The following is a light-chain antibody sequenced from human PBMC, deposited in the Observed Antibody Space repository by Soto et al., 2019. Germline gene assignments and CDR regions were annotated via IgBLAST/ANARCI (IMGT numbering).Light chain of an antibody. V-gene: IGKV3-20*01. Sequence: IVLTQSPGTLSLSPGSRANLSCRASQSASSSYLAWYQQQPGQAPRLLIYGASSRATGIPDRCSGSGSGTDFTLTISRLDSEDFAVYYCQQYGSSPRTVGQGTKVESK. CDR1: QSASSSY. CDR3: QQYGSSPRT. CDR2: GAS. J-gene: IGKJ1*01.